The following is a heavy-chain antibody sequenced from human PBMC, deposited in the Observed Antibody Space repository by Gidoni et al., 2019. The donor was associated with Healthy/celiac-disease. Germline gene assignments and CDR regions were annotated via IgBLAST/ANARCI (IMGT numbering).Heavy chain of an antibody. CDR2: INHSGST. J-gene: IGHJ6*02. CDR3: ARGSDIVVVPAAIGSVGDYYYYGMDV. V-gene: IGHV4-34*01. D-gene: IGHD2-2*01. Sequence: QVQLQQWGAGLLKPSETLSLTCAVYGGSFSGYYWSWIRQPPGKGLEWIGEINHSGSTNYTPSLKSRVTISVDTSKNQFSLKLSSVTAADTAVYYCARGSDIVVVPAAIGSVGDYYYYGMDVWGQGTTVTVSS. CDR1: GGSFSGYY.